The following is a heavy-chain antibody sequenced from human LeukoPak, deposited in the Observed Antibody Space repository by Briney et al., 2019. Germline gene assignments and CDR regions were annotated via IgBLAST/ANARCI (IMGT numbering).Heavy chain of an antibody. J-gene: IGHJ5*02. D-gene: IGHD3-3*01. CDR3: ARDEGRVFTICGVAHNWFDP. CDR1: GYTLTELS. Sequence: ASVKVSCKVSGYTLTELSMHWVRQAPGQGLEWMGIINPSGGSTSYAQKFQGRVTMTRDMSTSTVYMELSSLRSEDTAVYYGARDEGRVFTICGVAHNWFDPWGQGTLVTVSS. CDR2: INPSGGST. V-gene: IGHV1-46*01.